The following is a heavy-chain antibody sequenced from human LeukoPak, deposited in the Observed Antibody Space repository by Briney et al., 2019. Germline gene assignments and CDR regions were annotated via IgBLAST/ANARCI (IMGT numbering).Heavy chain of an antibody. CDR2: IKSKTDGGTT. J-gene: IGHJ3*02. V-gene: IGHV3-15*01. CDR3: TTDYGYSSSQNDAFDI. CDR1: GLTFSNAW. Sequence: AGGSLRLSCAASGLTFSNAWMSWVRQAPGKGLEWVGRIKSKTDGGTTDYAAPVKGRFTISRDDSKNTLYLQMNSLKTEDTAVYYCTTDYGYSSSQNDAFDIWGQGTMVTVSS. D-gene: IGHD6-13*01.